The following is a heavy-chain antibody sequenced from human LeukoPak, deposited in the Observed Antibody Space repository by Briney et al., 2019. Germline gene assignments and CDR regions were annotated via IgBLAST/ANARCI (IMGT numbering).Heavy chain of an antibody. Sequence: RASVKVSCKAFGYTFTSYHMHWLRQAPGQGLEWMGVINPTAGSTSYAQTFQNLQSRVTMTRDMSTRTVYMELSSLKSDDTAVYYCARGGWWEHVQFDLWGLGTLVTVSS. D-gene: IGHD1-26*01. V-gene: IGHV1-46*01. CDR3: ARGGWWEHVQFDL. J-gene: IGHJ5*02. CDR1: GYTFTSYH. CDR2: INPTAGST.